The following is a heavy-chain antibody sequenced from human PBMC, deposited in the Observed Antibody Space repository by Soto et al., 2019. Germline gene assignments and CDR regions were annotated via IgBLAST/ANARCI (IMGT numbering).Heavy chain of an antibody. CDR1: GGSISSGGYS. J-gene: IGHJ5*02. CDR2: IYHSGST. CDR3: ARVPDR. V-gene: IGHV4-30-2*01. Sequence: TLSLTCAVSGGSISSGGYSWSWIRQPPGKGLEWIGYIYHSGSTYYNPSLKSRVTISVDRSKNQFSLKLSSVTAADTAVYYCARVPDRWGQGTLVTVAS. D-gene: IGHD2-2*01.